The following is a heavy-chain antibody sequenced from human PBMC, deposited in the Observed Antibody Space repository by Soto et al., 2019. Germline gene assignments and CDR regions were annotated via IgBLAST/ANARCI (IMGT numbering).Heavy chain of an antibody. J-gene: IGHJ2*01. CDR2: IYWDDDK. CDR1: GFSLSTSGVG. V-gene: IGHV2-5*02. CDR3: ARGTYYDILTDYWYFDL. D-gene: IGHD3-9*01. Sequence: QITLKESGPPLVKPTQTLTLTCTFSGFSLSTSGVGVGWIRQPPGKALEWLALIYWDDDKRYSPSLKSRLTITKDTSKNQVVLTMTNMDPVDTATYYCARGTYYDILTDYWYFDLWGRGTLVTVSS.